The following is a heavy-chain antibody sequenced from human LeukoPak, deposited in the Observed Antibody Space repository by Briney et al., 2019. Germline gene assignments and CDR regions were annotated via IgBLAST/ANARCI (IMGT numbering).Heavy chain of an antibody. V-gene: IGHV3-21*01. Sequence: GGSLRLSCAASGFTFKTYSMNWVRQAPGKGLEWVSSISSTSDDIYYADSMKGRFTISRDNAKNSLYLQMSSLRAEDTAVYYCARTGPYGSGPPGYGMDVWGPGATVTVSS. J-gene: IGHJ6*02. CDR1: GFTFKTYS. D-gene: IGHD3-10*01. CDR3: ARTGPYGSGPPGYGMDV. CDR2: ISSTSDDI.